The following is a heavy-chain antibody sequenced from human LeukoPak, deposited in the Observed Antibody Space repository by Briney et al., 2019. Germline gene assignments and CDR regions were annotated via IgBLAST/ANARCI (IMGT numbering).Heavy chain of an antibody. CDR2: MNPNSGNT. V-gene: IGHV1-8*03. CDR1: GYTFTSYD. CDR3: ARDGMFEYSSSSFFDY. J-gene: IGHJ4*02. Sequence: ASVKVSCKASGYTFTSYDINWVRQATGQGLEWMGWMNPNSGNTGYAQKFQGRVTITRNTSISTAYMELSSLRSEDTAVYYCARDGMFEYSSSSFFDYWGQGTLVTVSS. D-gene: IGHD6-6*01.